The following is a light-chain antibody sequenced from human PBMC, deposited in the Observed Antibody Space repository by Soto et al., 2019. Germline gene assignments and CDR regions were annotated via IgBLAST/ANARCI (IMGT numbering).Light chain of an antibody. V-gene: IGKV1-39*01. CDR2: ATS. CDR1: QSISRY. CDR3: QQSYTTQGT. Sequence: IQMTQSPSSLSAFVGDRVTITCRASQSISRYLNWYQQKPGKTPNLLIYATSSLYKGVPSRFSGSGSGTDFTLTISSLQPEDFATYYCQQSYTTQGTFGQGTKVDIK. J-gene: IGKJ1*01.